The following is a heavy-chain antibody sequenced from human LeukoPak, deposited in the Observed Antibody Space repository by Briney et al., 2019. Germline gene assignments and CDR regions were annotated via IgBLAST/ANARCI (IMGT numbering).Heavy chain of an antibody. Sequence: ASVKVSCKASGYTFTSHDINWVRQATGQGLEWMGWMNPNSGNTGYAQKFQDRVTMTRNTSISTAYMELGSLESEDTAVYYCASALKRGSAGTLIDYWGQGTLVTVSS. J-gene: IGHJ4*02. CDR1: GYTFTSHD. D-gene: IGHD6-13*01. V-gene: IGHV1-8*01. CDR2: MNPNSGNT. CDR3: ASALKRGSAGTLIDY.